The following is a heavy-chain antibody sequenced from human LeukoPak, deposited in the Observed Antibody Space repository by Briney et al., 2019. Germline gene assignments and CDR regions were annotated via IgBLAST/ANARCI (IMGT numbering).Heavy chain of an antibody. J-gene: IGHJ6*02. CDR3: ARADGAVAAYYGIDV. Sequence: SETLSLTCTVPGASISSHHWTWIRQPPGKGLEWIGYIYYTGSTNYSPSLKSRVTISVDTSKNQFSLKLSSVTAADTAVYYCARADGAVAAYYGIDVWGQGTTVTVSS. CDR2: IYYTGST. CDR1: GASISSHH. D-gene: IGHD6-19*01. V-gene: IGHV4-59*11.